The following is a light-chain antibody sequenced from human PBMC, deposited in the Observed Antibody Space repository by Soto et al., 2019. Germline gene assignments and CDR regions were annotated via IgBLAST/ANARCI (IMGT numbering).Light chain of an antibody. J-gene: IGKJ4*01. Sequence: EIVLTQSPGTLSLSPGERATLSCRASQSVSSSYLAWYQQKPGQAPRLLIYGASSRATGIPDRFSGSGSVTDFTLTISRLEPEDFAVYYCQQYDSSPLNFGGGTKVEIK. CDR2: GAS. CDR1: QSVSSSY. CDR3: QQYDSSPLN. V-gene: IGKV3-20*01.